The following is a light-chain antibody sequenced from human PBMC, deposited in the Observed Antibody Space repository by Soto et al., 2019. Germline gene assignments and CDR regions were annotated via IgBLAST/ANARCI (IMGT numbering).Light chain of an antibody. CDR3: QQYSSYSAWT. J-gene: IGKJ1*01. CDR1: QGISKW. V-gene: IGKV1-5*01. CDR2: DAS. Sequence: DIQMTQSHSTLSASIGDRVTITCRASQGISKWLAWHQQKPGKPPKLLIYDASSLQSGVPPRFSGSGSGTEFTLTIRSLQPDDIATYYCQQYSSYSAWTFGEGTKVDIK.